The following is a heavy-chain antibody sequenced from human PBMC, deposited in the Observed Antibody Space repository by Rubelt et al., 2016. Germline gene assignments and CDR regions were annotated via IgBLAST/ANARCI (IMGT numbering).Heavy chain of an antibody. CDR1: GYTFTAYY. D-gene: IGHD2-15*01. J-gene: IGHJ4*02. Sequence: QVQLVQSGAEVKKPGASVKVSCKASGYTFTAYYIHWVRQAPGQGLEWMGIIHPSGGSTSYAQQFQDRVTMTRDTSTSTVYMELSSLRSEDTAVYYCAGARFCSGGSCWDWGQGTLVTVSS. CDR3: AGARFCSGGSCWD. CDR2: IHPSGGST. V-gene: IGHV1-46*03.